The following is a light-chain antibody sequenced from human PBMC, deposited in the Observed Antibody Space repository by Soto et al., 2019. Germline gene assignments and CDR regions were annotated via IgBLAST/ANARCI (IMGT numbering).Light chain of an antibody. CDR2: SNN. CDR1: SSNIGSNT. V-gene: IGLV1-44*01. J-gene: IGLJ1*01. Sequence: QSVLTQPPSASRTPGQRVTISCSGSSSNIGSNTVNWYQQLPGTAPKLLIYSNNQRPSGVPDRFSGSKSGTSASLAISGLLSEDDADYYCAAWDDSLNGYVFGTGTKVTVL. CDR3: AAWDDSLNGYV.